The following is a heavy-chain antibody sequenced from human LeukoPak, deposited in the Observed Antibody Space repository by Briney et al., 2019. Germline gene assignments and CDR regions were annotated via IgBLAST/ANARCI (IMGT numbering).Heavy chain of an antibody. Sequence: ASVKVSCKASGYTFTGYYIHWVRQAPGQGLEWMAFINPDSGDSYSAPKFQGRVTMTRDTSISTASMEVSWLTSDDTAVYYCATGVATAFTYWGQGTLVSVSS. V-gene: IGHV1-2*02. CDR2: INPDSGDS. CDR1: GYTFTGYY. CDR3: ATGVATAFTY. J-gene: IGHJ4*02. D-gene: IGHD5-12*01.